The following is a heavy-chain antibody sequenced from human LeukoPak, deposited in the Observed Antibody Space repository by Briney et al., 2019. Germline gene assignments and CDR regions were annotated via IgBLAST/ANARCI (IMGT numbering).Heavy chain of an antibody. D-gene: IGHD1-26*01. V-gene: IGHV3-23*01. CDR1: GLTFSRFA. Sequence: GGSLRLSCAASGLTFSRFAMSWVRQAPGKGLEWVSTISGSGDTTYYADSVKGRFTISRDNLKNTLYVQMNSLRAEDTAVYYCARGSGSFSGGFDYWGQGTLVTVSS. CDR3: ARGSGSFSGGFDY. J-gene: IGHJ4*02. CDR2: ISGSGDTT.